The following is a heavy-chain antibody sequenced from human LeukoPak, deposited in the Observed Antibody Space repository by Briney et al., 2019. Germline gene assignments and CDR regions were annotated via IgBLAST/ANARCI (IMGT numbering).Heavy chain of an antibody. CDR3: ARGGYYGSGNDFRFDP. CDR1: GGTFSNYY. Sequence: SETLSLSCTASGGTFSNYYWSWIRQPPGKGLEWIGYIHYTGSTNYNPSLKSRVTISVETSKNQSSLKMKSVTAADTAVYYCARGGYYGSGNDFRFDPWGQGTLVTVSS. CDR2: IHYTGST. D-gene: IGHD3-10*01. V-gene: IGHV4-59*01. J-gene: IGHJ5*02.